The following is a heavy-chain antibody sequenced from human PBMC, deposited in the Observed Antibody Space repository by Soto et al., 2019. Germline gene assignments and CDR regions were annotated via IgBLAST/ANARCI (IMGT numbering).Heavy chain of an antibody. D-gene: IGHD3-22*01. CDR3: ASSTGDDSSGHNWFEP. CDR2: ISAYNGNI. J-gene: IGHJ5*02. V-gene: IGHV1-18*04. CDR1: GYIFSSYG. Sequence: QVQLVQSAAEVKRPGASVKVSCKTSGYIFSSYGITWVRQAPGQGLEWMGWISAYNGNINYAQKFQGRVTMTTDTSTGTAYLEVRSLRSDDTAVYYCASSTGDDSSGHNWFEPWGQGTLVTVSS.